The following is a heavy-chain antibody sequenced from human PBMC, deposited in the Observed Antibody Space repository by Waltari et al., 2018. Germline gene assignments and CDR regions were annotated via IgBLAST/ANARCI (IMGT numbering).Heavy chain of an antibody. CDR1: GYTLTELS. V-gene: IGHV1-24*01. D-gene: IGHD4-17*01. J-gene: IGHJ4*02. CDR3: AKELAYGDLGFI. Sequence: QVQLVQSGAEVKKPGASVKVSCKVSGYTLTELSMHWVRQAPGKGLEWMGGFDPKHGETIYAQKLEVRVTMTEDTSTDPAYMERSRLRSEDTAVYYCAKELAYGDLGFIWGQGTLVTVSS. CDR2: FDPKHGET.